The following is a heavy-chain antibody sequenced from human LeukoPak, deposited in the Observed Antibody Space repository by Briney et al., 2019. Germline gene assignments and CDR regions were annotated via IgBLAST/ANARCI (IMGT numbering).Heavy chain of an antibody. CDR3: ARAKLTDDAFDI. J-gene: IGHJ3*02. Sequence: GGSLRLSCAASGFSFSTYAMHWVRQTPDKGLEWVAIITYDGGSKYYADSVKGRFTISRDNAKNSLYLQMNSLRAEDTAVYYCARAKLTDDAFDIWGQGTMVTVSS. CDR2: ITYDGGSK. V-gene: IGHV3-30*03. CDR1: GFSFSTYA.